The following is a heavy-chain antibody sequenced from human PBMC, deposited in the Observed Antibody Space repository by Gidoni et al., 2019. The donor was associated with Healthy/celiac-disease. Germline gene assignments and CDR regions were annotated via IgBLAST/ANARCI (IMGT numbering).Heavy chain of an antibody. J-gene: IGHJ6*02. CDR2: ISSSGRTI. CDR3: ARASVISNWGELSSYYYYGMDV. D-gene: IGHD3-16*02. V-gene: IGHV3-11*01. Sequence: QVQLVESGGGLVKPGGSLRLSCAASGFTFSDYYMSWIRQAPGKGLEWVSYISSSGRTIYYADSVKGRFTISRDNAKNSLYLQMNSLRAEDTAVYYCARASVISNWGELSSYYYYGMDVWGQGTTVTVSS. CDR1: GFTFSDYY.